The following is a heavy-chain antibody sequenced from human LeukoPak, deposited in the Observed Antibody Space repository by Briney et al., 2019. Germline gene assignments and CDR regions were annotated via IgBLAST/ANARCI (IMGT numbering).Heavy chain of an antibody. J-gene: IGHJ4*02. CDR3: ARASGIYASGWYFDY. CDR2: INGGGYNT. CDR1: GFTFNNYV. V-gene: IGHV3-23*01. Sequence: GGSLRLSCAASGFTFNNYVMSWVRQAPGNGLEWVSTINGGGYNTYYADSVKGRFTISRDNSKNTLSLQVNTLRAEDTAVYYCARASGIYASGWYFDYWGQGTLVTVSS. D-gene: IGHD6-19*01.